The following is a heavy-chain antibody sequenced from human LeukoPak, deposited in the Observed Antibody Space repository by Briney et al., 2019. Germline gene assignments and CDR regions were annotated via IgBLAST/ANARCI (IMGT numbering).Heavy chain of an antibody. V-gene: IGHV4-61*08. CDR3: ARDPSDYGGYYYYGMDV. J-gene: IGHJ6*02. D-gene: IGHD4-17*01. CDR1: GASIRSGDYY. Sequence: TSETLSLTCTVSGASIRSGDYYWSWIRQPPGKGLEWIGYIYYSGSTNYNPSLKSRVTISVDTSKNQFSLKLSSVTAADTAVYYCARDPSDYGGYYYYGMDVWGQGTTVTVSS. CDR2: IYYSGST.